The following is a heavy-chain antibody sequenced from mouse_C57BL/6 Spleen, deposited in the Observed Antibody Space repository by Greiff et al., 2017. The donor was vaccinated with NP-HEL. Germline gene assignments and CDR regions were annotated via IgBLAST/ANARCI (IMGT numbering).Heavy chain of an antibody. CDR1: GYTFTSYW. CDR3: AMAPYAMDY. J-gene: IGHJ4*01. Sequence: VQLQQSGAELVMPGASVKLSCKASGYTFTSYWMHWVKQRPGQGLEWIGEIDPSDSYTNYNQKFKGKSTLTVDKSSSTAYMQLSSLTSEDSAVYYCAMAPYAMDYWGQGTSVTVSS. CDR2: IDPSDSYT. D-gene: IGHD1-1*02. V-gene: IGHV1-69*01.